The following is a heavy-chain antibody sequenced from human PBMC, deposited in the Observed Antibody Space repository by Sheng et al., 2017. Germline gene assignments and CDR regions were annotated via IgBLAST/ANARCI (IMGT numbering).Heavy chain of an antibody. CDR2: ISGGVIST. CDR1: GFPFSNYA. J-gene: IGHJ6*03. Sequence: PGGSLRLSCAASGFPFSNYAISWVRQSPGKGLEWVSSISGGVISTYYADSVKGRFTISRDNSKNTLYLQMSSLRAEDTAIYYCAKFAGMRTYNYYMDVWGQGTTVTVSS. CDR3: AKFAGMRTYNYYMDV. D-gene: IGHD1-1*01. V-gene: IGHV3-23*01.